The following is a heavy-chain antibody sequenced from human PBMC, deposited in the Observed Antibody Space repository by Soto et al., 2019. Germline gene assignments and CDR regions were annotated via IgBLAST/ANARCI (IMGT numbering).Heavy chain of an antibody. J-gene: IGHJ4*02. CDR3: ATLIRGYFSF. D-gene: IGHD5-12*01. CDR2: IYHSGRT. V-gene: IGHV4-39*01. CDR1: GDSFSSSSYY. Sequence: SETLSLTCTVSGDSFSSSSYYCAWIRQPPGKGLEWIGNIYHSGRTYYNPSLKSRVTISVDTSKNQVSLKLSSVTAPDTAVYYCATLIRGYFSFWGQGTLVTVSS.